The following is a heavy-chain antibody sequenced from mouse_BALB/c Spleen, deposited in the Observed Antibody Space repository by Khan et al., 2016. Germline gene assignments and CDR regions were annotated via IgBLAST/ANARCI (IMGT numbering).Heavy chain of an antibody. V-gene: IGHV1-39*01. CDR3: ERSGRYFDV. J-gene: IGHJ1*01. CDR1: GYSFTGYN. D-gene: IGHD1-1*01. CDR2: IDPDYGGT. Sequence: VQLQQSGPELEKPGASVKISCKASGYSFTGYNMNWVKQSTGKSLEWIGNIDPDYGGTSYNQKFKGKATLTVDKSSSTAYMQLKSLTSEDSAVYYCERSGRYFDVWGAGTTVTVSS.